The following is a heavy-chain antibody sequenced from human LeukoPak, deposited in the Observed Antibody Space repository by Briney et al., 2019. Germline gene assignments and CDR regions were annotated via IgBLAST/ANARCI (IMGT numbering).Heavy chain of an antibody. CDR2: IYSGGST. J-gene: IGHJ4*02. CDR1: GCTVSSNY. V-gene: IGHV3-66*01. D-gene: IGHD4-23*01. CDR3: ARAGPYGGNSKAFDY. Sequence: PGGSLRLSCAASGCTVSSNYMSWVLQAPGKGLEWVSVIYSGGSTYYADSVKGRFTISRDNSKNTLYLQMNSLRAEDTAVYYCARAGPYGGNSKAFDYWGQGTLVTVSS.